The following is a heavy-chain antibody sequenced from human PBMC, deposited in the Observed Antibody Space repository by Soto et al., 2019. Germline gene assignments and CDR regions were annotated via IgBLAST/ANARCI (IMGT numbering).Heavy chain of an antibody. CDR1: GFTFITYA. CDR3: AQEIDGTPFEY. D-gene: IGHD1-26*01. CDR2: ISGSGGTA. Sequence: EVQMLESGGGLVQPGGSLRLSCAASGFTFITYALSWVRQAQGKGLEWASAISGSGGTAYYADSVKGRFTVSCDNYKKTLYLPMSRLRAEDTGVYYCAQEIDGTPFEYWGQGTLVTVSS. V-gene: IGHV3-23*01. J-gene: IGHJ4*02.